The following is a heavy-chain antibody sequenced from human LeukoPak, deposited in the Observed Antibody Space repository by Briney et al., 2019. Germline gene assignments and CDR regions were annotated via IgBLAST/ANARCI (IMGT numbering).Heavy chain of an antibody. CDR1: GYTFTSYD. V-gene: IGHV1-8*03. CDR3: ARDREVWLRPRRRYYFHY. CDR2: MNPNSGNT. D-gene: IGHD5-12*01. Sequence: GASVKVSCKASGYTFTSYDINWVRQATGQGLEWMGWMNPNSGNTGYAQKFQGRVTITRNTSISTAYMELRSLRSDDTAVYYCARDREVWLRPRRRYYFHYWGQGTLVTVSS. J-gene: IGHJ4*02.